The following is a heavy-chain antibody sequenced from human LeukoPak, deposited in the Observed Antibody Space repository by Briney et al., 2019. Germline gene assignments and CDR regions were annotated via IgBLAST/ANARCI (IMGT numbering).Heavy chain of an antibody. J-gene: IGHJ4*02. D-gene: IGHD6-13*01. V-gene: IGHV1-69*13. Sequence: GASVKVSCKASGCTFSSYAISGVRQTPGQGLAWMGGIIPIFGTANYAQKFQGRVTITAAESTSTAYMELRSLRSEDTAVYYCARDPDLAAADYGDLRDYWGQGTLVTVSS. CDR1: GCTFSSYA. CDR2: IIPIFGTA. CDR3: ARDPDLAAADYGDLRDY.